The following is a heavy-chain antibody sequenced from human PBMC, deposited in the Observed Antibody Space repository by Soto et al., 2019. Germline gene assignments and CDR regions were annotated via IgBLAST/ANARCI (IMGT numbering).Heavy chain of an antibody. J-gene: IGHJ6*02. V-gene: IGHV1-69*01. Sequence: QVQLVQSGAEVKKPGSSVKVSCKASGGTFSSYAISWVRQAPGQGLEWMGGIIPIFGTANYAQKFQGRVTITADESTSTGYMELSSLRSEDTGVYYCARDSEGVKVEQQPPGYYYGMDVWGQGTTVTVSS. CDR1: GGTFSSYA. CDR3: ARDSEGVKVEQQPPGYYYGMDV. CDR2: IIPIFGTA. D-gene: IGHD6-13*01.